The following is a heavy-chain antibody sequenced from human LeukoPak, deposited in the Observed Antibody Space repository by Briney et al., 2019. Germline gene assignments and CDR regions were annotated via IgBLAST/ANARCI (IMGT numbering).Heavy chain of an antibody. J-gene: IGHJ6*02. D-gene: IGHD6-19*01. CDR3: ARDLGSGWYYYYYGMDV. CDR1: GGSISSSSYY. CDR2: NYYSGST. V-gene: IGHV4-39*07. Sequence: SETLSLTCTVSGGSISSSSYYWGWIRQPPGKGLEWIGSNYYSGSTYYNPSLKSRVTISVDTSKNQFSLKLSSVTAADTAVYYCARDLGSGWYYYYYGMDVWGQGTTVTVS.